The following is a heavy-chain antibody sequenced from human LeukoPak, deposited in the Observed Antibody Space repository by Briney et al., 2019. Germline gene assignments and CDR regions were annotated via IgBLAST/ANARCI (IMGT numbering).Heavy chain of an antibody. CDR2: VYYNGPT. J-gene: IGHJ4*02. V-gene: IGHV4-39*07. Sequence: SETLSLTCTVSGGSILSRSYYWGWVRQSPGKGLEWIGSVYYNGPTYYNPSLMSRITISRDTSRNQFSLRLTSVTAADTAVYYCARDLEGYWGQGTLVTVSS. CDR3: ARDLEGY. CDR1: GGSILSRSYY.